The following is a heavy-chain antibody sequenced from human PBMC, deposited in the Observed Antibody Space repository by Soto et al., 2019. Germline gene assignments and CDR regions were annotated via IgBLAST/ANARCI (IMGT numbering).Heavy chain of an antibody. V-gene: IGHV1-18*01. CDR3: ARDRGRGYSGYGDYYYGMDV. CDR1: GYTFTSYG. J-gene: IGHJ6*02. CDR2: ISAYNGNT. D-gene: IGHD5-12*01. Sequence: QVQLVQSGAEVKKPGASVKVSCKASGYTFTSYGISWVRQAPGQGLEWMGWISAYNGNTNYAQKLQGRVTMTTDTSTRTAYMELRSLRSDDTAVYYCARDRGRGYSGYGDYYYGMDVWGQGTTVTVSS.